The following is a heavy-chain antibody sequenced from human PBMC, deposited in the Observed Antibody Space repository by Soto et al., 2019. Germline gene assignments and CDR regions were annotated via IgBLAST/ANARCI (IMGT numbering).Heavy chain of an antibody. CDR3: ARDGGSGYSLDY. J-gene: IGHJ4*02. CDR2: IYYSGST. D-gene: IGHD3-22*01. V-gene: IGHV4-59*01. Sequence: SETLSLTCTVSVGSISSYYWIWIRQPPGKGLEWIGYIYYSGSTNYNPSLKSRVTISVDTSKNQFSLKLSSVTAADTAVYYCARDGGSGYSLDYWGQGTLVTVSS. CDR1: VGSISSYY.